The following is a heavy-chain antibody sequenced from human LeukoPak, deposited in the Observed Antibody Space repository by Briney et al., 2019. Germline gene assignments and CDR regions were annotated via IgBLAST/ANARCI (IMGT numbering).Heavy chain of an antibody. D-gene: IGHD3-9*01. Sequence: SETLSLTCTVSGGSISSGGYYWSWIRQPPGKGLEWIGYIYYSGSTYYNPSLKSRVTISVDTSKNQFSLKLSSVTAADTAVYYCARDLEGYDILTGPRYYYGMDVWGQGTTVTVSS. CDR3: ARDLEGYDILTGPRYYYGMDV. J-gene: IGHJ6*02. CDR2: IYYSGST. CDR1: GGSISSGGYY. V-gene: IGHV4-31*03.